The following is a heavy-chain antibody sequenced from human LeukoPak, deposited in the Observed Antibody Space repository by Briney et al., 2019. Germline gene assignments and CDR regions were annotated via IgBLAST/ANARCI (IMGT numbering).Heavy chain of an antibody. CDR2: ISYDGSNK. D-gene: IGHD2-8*02. Sequence: GGSLRLSCAASGFTFSSYGMHWVRQAPGKGLEWVAVISYDGSNKYYADSVKGRFTISRDNSKNTLYLQMNSLRAEDTAVYYCAKVGLSVWYYFDHWGQGTLVTVSS. V-gene: IGHV3-30*18. CDR1: GFTFSSYG. J-gene: IGHJ4*02. CDR3: AKVGLSVWYYFDH.